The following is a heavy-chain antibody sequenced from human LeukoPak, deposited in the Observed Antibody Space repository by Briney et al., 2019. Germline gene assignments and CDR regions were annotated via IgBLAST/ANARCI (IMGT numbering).Heavy chain of an antibody. D-gene: IGHD2-15*01. CDR3: ARERPRYCSGGSCYLGYFDY. CDR1: GYTFTGYY. CDR2: INPNSGGT. V-gene: IGHV1-2*02. J-gene: IGHJ4*02. Sequence: ASVKVSCKASGYTFTGYYMHWVRQAPGQGLEWMGWINPNSGGTNYAQKFQGRVTMTRDPSISTAYMELSRLRSDDTAVYYCARERPRYCSGGSCYLGYFDYWGQGTLVTVSS.